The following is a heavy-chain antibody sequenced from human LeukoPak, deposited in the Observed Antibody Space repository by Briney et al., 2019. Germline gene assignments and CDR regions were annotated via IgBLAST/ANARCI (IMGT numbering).Heavy chain of an antibody. V-gene: IGHV3-11*04. Sequence: PGGSLRLFCAASGFTFSDYYMSWIRQAPGKGLEWVSYMSTSDSPIYYTDSVKGRFTISRDNAKNSLYLQMNSLRASDTAVYYCARELNGAFDPWGQGTLVTVSS. D-gene: IGHD1-1*01. CDR1: GFTFSDYY. J-gene: IGHJ5*02. CDR3: ARELNGAFDP. CDR2: MSTSDSPI.